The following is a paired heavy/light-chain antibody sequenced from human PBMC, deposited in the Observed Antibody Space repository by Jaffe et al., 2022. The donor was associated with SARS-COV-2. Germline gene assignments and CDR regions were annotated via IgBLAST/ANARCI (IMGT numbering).Heavy chain of an antibody. V-gene: IGHV3-21*01. Sequence: EVQVVESGGGLVKPGGSLRLSCAASGFTFSSYSMNWVRQAPGKGLEWVSSICSTSTYIYYADSVKGRFTISRDNAKNSLYLQMNSLRVEDTAVYYCARERSGTTERFDNWGQGTLVTVSS. CDR2: ICSTSTYI. CDR3: ARERSGTTERFDN. CDR1: GFTFSSYS. J-gene: IGHJ4*02. D-gene: IGHD1-7*01.
Light chain of an antibody. Sequence: QAVVTQEPSLTVSPGGTVTLTCGSSTGAVTSGHYPYWFQQKPGQAPRTLIYDTSNKHPWTPARFSGSLLGGKAALTLSGAQPEDEAEYYCLLTCSGPRVFGGGTKLTVL. CDR2: DTS. J-gene: IGLJ2*01. CDR1: TGAVTSGHY. CDR3: LLTCSGPRV. V-gene: IGLV7-46*01.